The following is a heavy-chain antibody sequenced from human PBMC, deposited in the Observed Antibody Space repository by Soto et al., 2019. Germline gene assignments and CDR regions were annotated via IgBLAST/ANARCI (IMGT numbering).Heavy chain of an antibody. CDR2: VSTYNEKK. CDR3: ARDTLVGSRGWDAFVS. Sequence: EASVKVSCKTSGYRFTTYGISWVRQAPGQGLEWMGWVSTYNEKKKFTRKFQDRLTLTTETSTSTAYMELKSLRSDDTAVYYCARDTLVGSRGWDAFVSCGQGTLVTVSS. V-gene: IGHV1-18*04. J-gene: IGHJ4*02. CDR1: GYRFTTYG. D-gene: IGHD6-19*01.